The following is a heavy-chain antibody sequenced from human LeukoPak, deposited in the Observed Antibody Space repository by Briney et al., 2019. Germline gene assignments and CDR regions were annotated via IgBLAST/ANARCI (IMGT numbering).Heavy chain of an antibody. D-gene: IGHD6-19*01. Sequence: GGSLRLSCAASGFTFSNFAMNWVRQAPGKGLEWVSTISGSGGRTYYADSVKGRFTISRDNSKNTLYLQMNSLRAEDTAVYYCAKMVHTEQWLVPFDYWGQGTLVTVSS. CDR2: ISGSGGRT. J-gene: IGHJ4*02. CDR1: GFTFSNFA. CDR3: AKMVHTEQWLVPFDY. V-gene: IGHV3-23*01.